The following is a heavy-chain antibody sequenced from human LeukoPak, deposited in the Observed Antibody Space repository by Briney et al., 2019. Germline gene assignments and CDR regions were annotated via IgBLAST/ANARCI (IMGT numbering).Heavy chain of an antibody. Sequence: GGSLRLSCAASGFTFSAYAIHWVRQVPGKALEWVAVVSEDGRYKYYAEPVKGRFTISRDNSKKTVFLQLNSLRPEDTAVYYCARDFDYGTSSWRYFFDYWGQGTLVTVSS. CDR2: VSEDGRYK. CDR1: GFTFSAYA. D-gene: IGHD4/OR15-4a*01. V-gene: IGHV3-30*04. CDR3: ARDFDYGTSSWRYFFDY. J-gene: IGHJ4*02.